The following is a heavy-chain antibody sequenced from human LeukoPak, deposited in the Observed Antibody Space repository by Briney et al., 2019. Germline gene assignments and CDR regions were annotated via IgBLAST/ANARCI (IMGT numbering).Heavy chain of an antibody. CDR1: GFTFSNYA. CDR3: AKGLHSSSSDGVDY. V-gene: IGHV3-23*01. J-gene: IGHJ4*02. CDR2: IRGSGGTT. Sequence: GGSLRLSCIASGFTFSNYAMTWLRQAPGKGLEWVSSIRGSGGTTYYAGCVNCRFTISSDNSKNTLYLQRSSLRVEDTAVYCCAKGLHSSSSDGVDYWGQGSLVTVSS. D-gene: IGHD6-13*01.